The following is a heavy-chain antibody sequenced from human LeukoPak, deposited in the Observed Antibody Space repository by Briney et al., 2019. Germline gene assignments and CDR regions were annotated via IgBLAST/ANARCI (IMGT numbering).Heavy chain of an antibody. V-gene: IGHV3-21*01. CDR1: GFTFSSYS. J-gene: IGHJ5*02. CDR2: ISSSSSYI. D-gene: IGHD3-10*01. Sequence: KPGGSLRLSCAASGFTFSSYSMNWVRQAPGKGLEWVSSISSSSSYIYYADSVKGRFTISRDNAKNSLYLQMNSLRAEDTAVYYCARDDNYYGSGSYINWFDPWGQGTLVTVSS. CDR3: ARDDNYYGSGSYINWFDP.